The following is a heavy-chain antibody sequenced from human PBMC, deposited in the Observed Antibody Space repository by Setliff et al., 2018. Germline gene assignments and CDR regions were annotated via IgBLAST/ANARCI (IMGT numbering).Heavy chain of an antibody. D-gene: IGHD3-9*01. CDR3: ARTYHPDDSPGYYSLPDY. CDR1: GFSLTTSGVG. J-gene: IGHJ4*02. V-gene: IGHV2-5*02. Sequence: SGPTLVNPTQTLTLTCTFSGFSLTTSGVGVGWIRQPPGKALEWLAIIFWDDDKRYSPSLKNRLTITKGSLKRQVVLTMTNMGPADTATYYCARTYHPDDSPGYYSLPDYWGQGTLVTVSS. CDR2: IFWDDDK.